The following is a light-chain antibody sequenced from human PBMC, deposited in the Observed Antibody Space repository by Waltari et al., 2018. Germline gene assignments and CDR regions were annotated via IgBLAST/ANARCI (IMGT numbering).Light chain of an antibody. J-gene: IGLJ2*01. CDR1: SSDVGGYNY. CDR2: DVS. Sequence: QSALTQPRSVSGSPGQSVTISCTGTSSDVGGYNYRSWYQQHPGKAPKLMISDVSKRPSGVPDRFSGSKSGNTASLTISGLQADDEADYYCCSYAGSYTFIFGGGTELTVL. V-gene: IGLV2-11*01. CDR3: CSYAGSYTFI.